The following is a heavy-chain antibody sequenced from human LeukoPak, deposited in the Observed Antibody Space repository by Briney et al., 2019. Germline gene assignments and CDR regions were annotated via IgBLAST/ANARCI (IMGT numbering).Heavy chain of an antibody. D-gene: IGHD3-10*01. Sequence: SGGSLRLSCAASGFTFSSYSMNWVRQAPGKGLEWVSYISSSSSTIYYADSVKGRFTISRDNAKNSLYLQMNSLRAEDTAVYYCTSERITMVRGRDKGDYWGQGTLVTVSS. CDR3: TSERITMVRGRDKGDY. J-gene: IGHJ4*02. CDR2: ISSSSSTI. V-gene: IGHV3-48*01. CDR1: GFTFSSYS.